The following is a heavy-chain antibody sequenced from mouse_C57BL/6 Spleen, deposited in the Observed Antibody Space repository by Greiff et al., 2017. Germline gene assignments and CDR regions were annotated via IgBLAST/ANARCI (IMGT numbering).Heavy chain of an antibody. CDR2: IYPSDSET. V-gene: IGHV1-61*01. D-gene: IGHD3-2*02. Sequence: QVQLQQPGAELVRPGSSVKLSCKASGYTFTSYWMDWVKQRPGQGLEWIGNIYPSDSETHYNQKFKDKATLTVDKSSNTAYMQLSSLTSEDSAVYYCARRDSSGYDYWGQGTTLTVSS. CDR1: GYTFTSYW. CDR3: ARRDSSGYDY. J-gene: IGHJ2*01.